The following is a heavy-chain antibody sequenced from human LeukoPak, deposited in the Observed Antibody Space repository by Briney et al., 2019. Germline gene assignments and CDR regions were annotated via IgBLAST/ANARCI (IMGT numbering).Heavy chain of an antibody. J-gene: IGHJ4*02. CDR1: GGSISGYF. CDR2: IYYSGST. CDR3: ARVPPYGDYVLFDY. Sequence: PSETLSLTCTVSGGSISGYFWSWIRQPAGKGLEWIGYIYYSGSTNYNPSLKSRVTISVDTSKNQFSLKLSSVTAADTAVYYCARVPPYGDYVLFDYWGQGTLVTVSS. V-gene: IGHV4-59*01. D-gene: IGHD4-17*01.